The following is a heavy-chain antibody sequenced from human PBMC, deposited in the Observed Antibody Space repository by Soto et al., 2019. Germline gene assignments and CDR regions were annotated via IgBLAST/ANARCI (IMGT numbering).Heavy chain of an antibody. J-gene: IGHJ4*02. D-gene: IGHD1-26*01. Sequence: QVQLVQSGAEVKKPWSSVTVSCKASGGPFSSYTISWVRQAPGQGLEWMAGISPIFGTPIYAQKFQDRVTITADDSTMTAYMEMNRLTSVDTAVYYCARVVVGSRLSLDYWGQGTLVTISS. CDR1: GGPFSSYT. V-gene: IGHV1-69*01. CDR2: ISPIFGTP. CDR3: ARVVVGSRLSLDY.